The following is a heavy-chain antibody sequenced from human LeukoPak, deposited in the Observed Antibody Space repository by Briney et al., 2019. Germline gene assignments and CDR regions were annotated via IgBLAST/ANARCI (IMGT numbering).Heavy chain of an antibody. J-gene: IGHJ4*02. Sequence: GGSLRLSCAASGFTFSGHSMTWVRQAPGKGLEWVANINLDGSERCYVDIVKGRFAISRDNADNPMYLQMNSLRAEDTAAYYCGRVIAGAIDYWGQGTLVAVSS. CDR2: INLDGSER. CDR1: GFTFSGHS. V-gene: IGHV3-7*01. D-gene: IGHD6-13*01. CDR3: GRVIAGAIDY.